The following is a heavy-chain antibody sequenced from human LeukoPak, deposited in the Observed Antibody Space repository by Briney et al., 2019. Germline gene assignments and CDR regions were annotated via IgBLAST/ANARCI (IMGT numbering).Heavy chain of an antibody. CDR3: ARNDFWSGYRDYYYGMDV. D-gene: IGHD3-3*01. CDR2: IIPIFGTA. CDR1: GGTFSSYA. Sequence: ASVTVSCKASGGTFSSYAISWVRQAPGQGLEWMGGIIPIFGTANYAQKFQGRVTITADESTSTAYMELSSLRSEDTAVYYCARNDFWSGYRDYYYGMDVWGQGTTVTVSS. J-gene: IGHJ6*02. V-gene: IGHV1-69*01.